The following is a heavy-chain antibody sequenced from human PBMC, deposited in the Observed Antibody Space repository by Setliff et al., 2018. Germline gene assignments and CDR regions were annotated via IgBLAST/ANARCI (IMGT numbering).Heavy chain of an antibody. CDR1: GGSISSYY. V-gene: IGHV4-59*12. Sequence: SETLSLTCTVSGGSISSYYWSWIRQPPGKGLEWIGYIYYSGSTNYNPSLKSRVTISVDTSKNQFSLKLSSVTAADTAVYYCARRPPSYYYGMDVWGQGTTVTV. CDR2: IYYSGST. J-gene: IGHJ6*02. CDR3: ARRPPSYYYGMDV.